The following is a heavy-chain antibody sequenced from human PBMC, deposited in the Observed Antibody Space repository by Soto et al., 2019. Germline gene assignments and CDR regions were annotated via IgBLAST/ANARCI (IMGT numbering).Heavy chain of an antibody. CDR1: GGSISSSSYY. Sequence: SETLSLTCTVSGGSISSSSYYWGWIRQPPGKGLEWIGSIYYSGSTYYNPSLKSRVTISVDTSKNQFSLKLSSVTAADTAVYYCARRGRDLGLQVGFDPWGKGSLGNVSS. CDR3: ARRGRDLGLQVGFDP. CDR2: IYYSGST. V-gene: IGHV4-39*01. J-gene: IGHJ5*02.